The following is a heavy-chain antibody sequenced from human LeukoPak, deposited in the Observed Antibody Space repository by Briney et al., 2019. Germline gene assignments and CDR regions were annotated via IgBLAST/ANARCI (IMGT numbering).Heavy chain of an antibody. Sequence: GSLRLSCAASGFTFSSYGMHWVRQAPGKGLEWVAVISYDGSNKYYADSVKGRFTISRDNSKNTLYLQMNSLRAEDTAVYYCATSVGGGYYPYWGQGTLVTVSS. CDR3: ATSVGGGYYPY. J-gene: IGHJ4*02. CDR2: ISYDGSNK. CDR1: GFTFSSYG. D-gene: IGHD3-22*01. V-gene: IGHV3-30*03.